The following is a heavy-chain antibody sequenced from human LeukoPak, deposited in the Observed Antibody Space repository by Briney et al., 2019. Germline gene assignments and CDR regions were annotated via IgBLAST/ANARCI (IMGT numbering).Heavy chain of an antibody. J-gene: IGHJ6*04. CDR1: GGTFSSYA. CDR3: ARGGFYGDPASKYYYYGMDV. D-gene: IGHD4-17*01. Sequence: GASVKVSCKASGGTFSSYAISWVRQAPGQGLEWMGGIIPIFGTANYAQKFQGRVTITADESTSTAYMEPSSLRSEDTAVYYCARGGFYGDPASKYYYYGMDVWGKGTTVTVSS. CDR2: IIPIFGTA. V-gene: IGHV1-69*13.